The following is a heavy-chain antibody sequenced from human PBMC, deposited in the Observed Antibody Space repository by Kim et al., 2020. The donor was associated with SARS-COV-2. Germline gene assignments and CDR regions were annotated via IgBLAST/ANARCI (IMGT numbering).Heavy chain of an antibody. CDR3: ARVHSMGGGYYFDY. V-gene: IGHV3-48*03. Sequence: GGSLRLSCAASGFTFSSYEMNWVRQAPGKGLEWVSYISSSGSTIYYADSVKGRFTISRDNAKNSLYLQMNSLRAEDTAVYYCARVHSMGGGYYFDYWGQGTLVTVSS. CDR1: GFTFSSYE. CDR2: ISSSGSTI. D-gene: IGHD1-26*01. J-gene: IGHJ4*02.